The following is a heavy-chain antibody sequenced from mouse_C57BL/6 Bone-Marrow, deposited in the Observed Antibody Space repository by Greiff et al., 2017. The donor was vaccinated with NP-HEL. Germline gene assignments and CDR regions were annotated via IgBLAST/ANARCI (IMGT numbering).Heavy chain of an antibody. CDR1: GYSFTGYY. Sequence: EVQLQQSGPELVKPGASVKISCKASGYSFTGYYMNWVKQSPEKSLEWIGEINPSTGDTTYNQKFKAKATLTVDKSSSTAYMQLKSLTSEDSAVYYCASVYYGNNDCYWGPGTTLTVSS. J-gene: IGHJ2*01. CDR2: INPSTGDT. CDR3: ASVYYGNNDCY. V-gene: IGHV1-42*01. D-gene: IGHD2-1*01.